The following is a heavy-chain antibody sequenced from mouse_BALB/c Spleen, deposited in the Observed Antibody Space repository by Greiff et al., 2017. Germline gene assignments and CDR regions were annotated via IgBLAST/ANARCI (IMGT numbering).Heavy chain of an antibody. CDR1: GFTFSSFG. J-gene: IGHJ1*01. Sequence: EVKVVESGGGLVQPGGSRKLSCAASGFTFSSFGMHWVRQAPEKGLEWVAYISSGSSTIYYADTVKGRFTISRDNPKNTLFLQMTSLRSEDTAMYYCARSRDYYGSSGWYFDVWGAGTTVTVSS. CDR3: ARSRDYYGSSGWYFDV. CDR2: ISSGSSTI. D-gene: IGHD1-1*01. V-gene: IGHV5-17*02.